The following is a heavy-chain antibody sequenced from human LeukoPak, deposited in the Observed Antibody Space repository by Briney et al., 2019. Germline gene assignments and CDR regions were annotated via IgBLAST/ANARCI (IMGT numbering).Heavy chain of an antibody. D-gene: IGHD2-15*01. V-gene: IGHV4-61*02. Sequence: SQTLSLTCTVSGGSISSGSYYWRWIRQPAGTGLEWIGRIYTSGSTNYNPSLKSRVTISVDTSKNQFSLKLSSVTAADTAVYYCARDGYCSGGSCYLGNDAFDMWGQGTMVTVSS. CDR2: IYTSGST. J-gene: IGHJ3*02. CDR1: GGSISSGSYY. CDR3: ARDGYCSGGSCYLGNDAFDM.